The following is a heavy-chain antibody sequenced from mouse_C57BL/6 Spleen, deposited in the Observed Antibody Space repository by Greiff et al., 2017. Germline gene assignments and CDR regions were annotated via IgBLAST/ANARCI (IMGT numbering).Heavy chain of an antibody. CDR3: ADTRGGYDGAWFAY. J-gene: IGHJ3*01. Sequence: QVQLKQSGAELAKPGASVKLSCKASGYTFTSYWMHWVKQRPGQGLEWIGYINPSSGYTKYNQKFKDKATLTANKSSSTAYMQLSSLTYEDSAVYYCADTRGGYDGAWFAYWGQGTLVTVSA. CDR2: INPSSGYT. D-gene: IGHD2-2*01. CDR1: GYTFTSYW. V-gene: IGHV1-7*01.